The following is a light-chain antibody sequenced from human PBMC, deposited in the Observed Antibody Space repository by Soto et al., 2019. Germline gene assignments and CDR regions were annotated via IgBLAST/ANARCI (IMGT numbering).Light chain of an antibody. CDR1: QSISNW. CDR2: HAS. CDR3: QQCNSYS. Sequence: TQSPGTLSSSPGERATLSCRASQSISNWLAWYQQKPGTAPKVLIYHASNLQSGVPSRFSGSGSGTEFTLTISSLQPDDFATYYCQQCNSYSFGQGTKVDI. V-gene: IGKV1-5*01. J-gene: IGKJ1*01.